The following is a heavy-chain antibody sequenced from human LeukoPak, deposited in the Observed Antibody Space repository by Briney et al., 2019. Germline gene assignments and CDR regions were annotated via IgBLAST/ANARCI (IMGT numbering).Heavy chain of an antibody. J-gene: IGHJ4*02. CDR1: GFTFSTYG. Sequence: GSLRLSCAASGFTFSTYGMNWVRQAPGKGLEWVSVIYSGGSTYYADSVKGRFTISRDNSKNTLYLQMNSLRAEDTAVYYCARSQYYGSGSYHDYWGQGTLVTVSS. D-gene: IGHD3-10*01. CDR3: ARSQYYGSGSYHDY. CDR2: IYSGGST. V-gene: IGHV3-66*01.